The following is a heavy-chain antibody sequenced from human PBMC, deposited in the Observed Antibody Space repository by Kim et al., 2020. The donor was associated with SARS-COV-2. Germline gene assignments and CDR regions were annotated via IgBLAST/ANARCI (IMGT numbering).Heavy chain of an antibody. CDR2: IYYSGST. D-gene: IGHD5-12*01. J-gene: IGHJ5*02. V-gene: IGHV4-59*01. CDR1: GGSISSYY. Sequence: SETLSLTCTVSGGSISSYYWSWIRQSPGKGLEWIGYIYYSGSTNYNPSLKSRVTISVDTSKNQFSLKLSSVTAADTAVYYCARAPMATQIFDPWGQGTLVTVSS. CDR3: ARAPMATQIFDP.